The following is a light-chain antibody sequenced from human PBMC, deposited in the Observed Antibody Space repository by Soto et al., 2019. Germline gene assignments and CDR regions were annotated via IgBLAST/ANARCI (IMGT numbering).Light chain of an antibody. J-gene: IGLJ3*02. CDR2: DDS. CDR3: QVWDSSSDHWV. CDR1: NIGTKS. Sequence: SYELTQPPSVSTAPGETARITCGGDNIGTKSVHWYQQKPGQAPALVVYDDSDRPSGIPERFSGSNSGNTATLTIRRVEAGDEADYYCQVWDSSSDHWVFGGGTQLTVL. V-gene: IGLV3-21*02.